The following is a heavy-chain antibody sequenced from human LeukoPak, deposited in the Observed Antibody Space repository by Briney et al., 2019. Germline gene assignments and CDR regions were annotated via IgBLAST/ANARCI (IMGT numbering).Heavy chain of an antibody. V-gene: IGHV3-30-3*01. Sequence: GGSLRLSCAASGFTFSSYAMHWVRQAPGKGLEWVAVISYDGSNKYYADSVKGRFTISRDNSKNTLYLQMNSLRAEDTAVYYCARDQLDYDSSGFIDYWGQGTLVTVSS. CDR1: GFTFSSYA. D-gene: IGHD3-22*01. J-gene: IGHJ4*02. CDR2: ISYDGSNK. CDR3: ARDQLDYDSSGFIDY.